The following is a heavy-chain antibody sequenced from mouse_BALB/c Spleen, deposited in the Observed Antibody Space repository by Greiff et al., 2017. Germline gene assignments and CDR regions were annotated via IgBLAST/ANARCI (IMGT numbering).Heavy chain of an antibody. Sequence: VQLQQSGAELVKPGASVKLSCTASGFNIKDTYMHWVKQRPEQGLEWIGRIDPANGNTKYDPKFQGKATITADTSSNTAYLQLSSLTSEDTAVYYCASLSWFAYWGQGTLVTVSA. CDR2: IDPANGNT. V-gene: IGHV14-3*02. J-gene: IGHJ3*01. CDR1: GFNIKDTY. CDR3: ASLSWFAY.